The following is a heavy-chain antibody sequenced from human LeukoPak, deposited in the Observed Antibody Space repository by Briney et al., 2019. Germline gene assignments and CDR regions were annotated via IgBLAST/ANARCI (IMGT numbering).Heavy chain of an antibody. Sequence: SETLSLTCAVSGYSISSGFYWGWIRQPPRKGLEWIGKIHHSGGTYYNPSLESRVTISVDTSKNQFSLKLTSVTAADTAVYYCARLDGYQLLLNYWDQGTLVTVSS. CDR1: GYSISSGFY. J-gene: IGHJ4*02. CDR2: IHHSGGT. CDR3: ARLDGYQLLLNY. V-gene: IGHV4-38-2*01. D-gene: IGHD2-2*01.